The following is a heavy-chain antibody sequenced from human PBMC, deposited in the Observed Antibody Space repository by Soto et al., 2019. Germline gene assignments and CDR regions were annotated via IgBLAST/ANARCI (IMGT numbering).Heavy chain of an antibody. D-gene: IGHD3-22*01. CDR1: GYSFTSYW. Sequence: GESLKISCKGSGYSFTSYWISWVRQMPGKGLEWMRRIDPSDSYTNYSPSFQGHVTISADKSISTAYLQWSSLKASDTAMYYCARHRYYYDSSGYYPFYYYYGMDVWGQGTTVTVSS. J-gene: IGHJ6*02. CDR2: IDPSDSYT. V-gene: IGHV5-10-1*01. CDR3: ARHRYYYDSSGYYPFYYYYGMDV.